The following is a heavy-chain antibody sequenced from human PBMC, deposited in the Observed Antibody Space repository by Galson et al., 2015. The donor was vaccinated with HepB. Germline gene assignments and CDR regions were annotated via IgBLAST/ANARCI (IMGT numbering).Heavy chain of an antibody. Sequence: SLRLSCAASGFTFSSYNINWVRQAPGKGLEWVSYISTSSDTIYYADSVKGRFTISRDNAKNSLYLQMNSLSADVTAVYYCARDRGGSGSYLSYYNGMDVWGQGNPGHRLL. CDR1: GFTFSSYN. CDR2: ISTSSDTI. V-gene: IGHV3-48*04. D-gene: IGHD3-10*01. J-gene: IGHJ6*02. CDR3: ARDRGGSGSYLSYYNGMDV.